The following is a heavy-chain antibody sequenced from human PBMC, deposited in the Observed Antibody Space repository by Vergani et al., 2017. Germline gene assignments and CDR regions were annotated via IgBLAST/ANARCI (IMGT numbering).Heavy chain of an antibody. J-gene: IGHJ3*02. Sequence: QVQLVQSGAEVKKPGSSVKVSCKASGGTFSSYAISWVRQAPGQGLEWMGRIIPIFGTANYAQKFQGRVTITADKSTSTAYMELSSLRSEDTAVDYCASIEMATVGDAFDIWGQGTMVTVSS. CDR3: ASIEMATVGDAFDI. D-gene: IGHD5-24*01. CDR1: GGTFSSYA. V-gene: IGHV1-69*14. CDR2: IIPIFGTA.